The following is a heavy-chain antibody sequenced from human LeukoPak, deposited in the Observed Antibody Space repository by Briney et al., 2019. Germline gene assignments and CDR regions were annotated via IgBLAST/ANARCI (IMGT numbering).Heavy chain of an antibody. CDR2: ISGSDGST. Sequence: QPGGSLRLSCAASGFSFSSYAMSWVRQAPGKGLEWVSGISGSDGSTYYADSVKGRFTISRDNSKNTLYLQMNSLRAEDTAVYYCARGTAEWFGELLFYAFDIWGQGTMVTVSS. D-gene: IGHD3-10*01. CDR3: ARGTAEWFGELLFYAFDI. V-gene: IGHV3-23*01. CDR1: GFSFSSYA. J-gene: IGHJ3*02.